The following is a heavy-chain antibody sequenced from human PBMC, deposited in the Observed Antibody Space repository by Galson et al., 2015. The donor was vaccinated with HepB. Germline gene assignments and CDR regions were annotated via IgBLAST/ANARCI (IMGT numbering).Heavy chain of an antibody. CDR1: GFTFSNFA. CDR2: VDGSVGST. D-gene: IGHD2-15*01. J-gene: IGHJ4*02. Sequence: SLRLSCAASGFTFSNFAMSWVRQAPGKGLEWVSSVDGSVGSTYYADSVKGRFTISRDDSKNTLYLQLNSLRAEDTAVYYCAKRSCTSGSCFFFYYWCQGTLVTVSS. CDR3: AKRSCTSGSCFFFYY. V-gene: IGHV3-23*01.